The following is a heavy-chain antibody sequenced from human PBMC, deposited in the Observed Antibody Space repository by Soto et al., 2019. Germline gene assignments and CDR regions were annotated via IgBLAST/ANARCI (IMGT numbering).Heavy chain of an antibody. CDR1: GGSISSGGYY. CDR2: IYYSGST. V-gene: IGHV4-31*03. J-gene: IGHJ5*02. Sequence: SETLSLTCTVSGGSISSGGYYWSWIRQHPGKGLEWIGYIYYSGSTYYNPSLKSRVTISVDTSKNQFSLKLSSVTAADTAVYYCARGNWNDGNWFDPWGQGTLVTVSS. CDR3: ARGNWNDGNWFDP. D-gene: IGHD1-20*01.